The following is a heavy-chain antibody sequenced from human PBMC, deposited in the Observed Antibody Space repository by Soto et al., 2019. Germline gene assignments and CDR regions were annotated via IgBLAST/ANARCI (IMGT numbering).Heavy chain of an antibody. D-gene: IGHD1-26*01. Sequence: PGGSLRLSCAASGFTFIDYYMSWIRQAPGKGLEWVSDITNSGITKHYADSVKGRFTISRDNDKNLLYLHLNSLRADDTAVYFCARSHSVTLYADFFDSWAREPWSPSPQ. V-gene: IGHV3-11*01. CDR1: GFTFIDYY. CDR3: ARSHSVTLYADFFDS. J-gene: IGHJ4*02. CDR2: ITNSGITK.